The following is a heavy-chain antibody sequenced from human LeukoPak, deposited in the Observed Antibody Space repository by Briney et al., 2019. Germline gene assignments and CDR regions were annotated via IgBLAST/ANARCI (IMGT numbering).Heavy chain of an antibody. CDR3: ARRDSSSWYPHLNY. V-gene: IGHV5-51*01. CDR1: GYSFTSYW. D-gene: IGHD6-13*01. J-gene: IGHJ4*02. Sequence: GESLKISCKGSGYSFTSYWIGWVRQKPGKGLEWMGIIYPSNSHTRYSPSFQGQVTISADKSISTAYLQWSSLKASDTAMYYCARRDSSSWYPHLNYWGQGTLVTVSS. CDR2: IYPSNSHT.